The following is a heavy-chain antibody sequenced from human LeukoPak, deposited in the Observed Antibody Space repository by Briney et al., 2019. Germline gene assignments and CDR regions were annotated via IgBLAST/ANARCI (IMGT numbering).Heavy chain of an antibody. CDR1: GDSVSSGSYY. CDR3: ARGQGSGYWFDP. CDR2: IYYSGGT. Sequence: SETLSLTCTVSGDSVSSGSYYWSWLRQPPGKRLEWIGYIYYSGGTNHNPSLKSRVTVSLDPSNDQSSLKLTAVTAADTAVYYCARGQGSGYWFDPWGQGTLVTVS. V-gene: IGHV4-61*01. J-gene: IGHJ5*02. D-gene: IGHD6-25*01.